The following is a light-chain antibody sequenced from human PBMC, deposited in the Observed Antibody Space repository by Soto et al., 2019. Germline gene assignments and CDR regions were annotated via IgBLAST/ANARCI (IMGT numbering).Light chain of an antibody. V-gene: IGLV1-40*01. J-gene: IGLJ2*01. CDR1: ISNSGAGYD. Sequence: QSVLTQPPSVSGAPGQSCTISCPGSISNSGAGYDVHWYQQLPGTAPKLLIYGNSNRPSGVPDRFSGSKSGTSASLAITGLQAEDEADYYCQSYDSRLSGWVFGGGTKVTVL. CDR3: QSYDSRLSGWV. CDR2: GNS.